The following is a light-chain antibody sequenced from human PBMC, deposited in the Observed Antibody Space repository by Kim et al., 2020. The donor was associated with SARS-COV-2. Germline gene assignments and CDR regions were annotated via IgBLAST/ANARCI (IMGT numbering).Light chain of an antibody. CDR3: SSYTSSSTWV. CDR1: SSDIGDYNY. Sequence: GQSITISCSGTSSDIGDYNYVSWYQQHPGKVPKLIVYDVSNRPSGVSNRFSGSKSGNTASLTISGLQAEDEAEYYCSSYTSSSTWVFGGGTQLTVL. CDR2: DVS. V-gene: IGLV2-14*03. J-gene: IGLJ3*02.